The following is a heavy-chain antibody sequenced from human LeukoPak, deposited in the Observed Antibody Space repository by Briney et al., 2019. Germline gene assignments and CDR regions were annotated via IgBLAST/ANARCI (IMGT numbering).Heavy chain of an antibody. J-gene: IGHJ3*01. D-gene: IGHD1-20*01. CDR3: ARVSAITGAADALDF. V-gene: IGHV3-72*01. CDR1: GFTFSDHF. CDR2: IRKKPNSYTT. Sequence: GGSLRLSCAASGFTFSDHFMDWVRQAPGKGLEWVGRIRKKPNSYTTEYAASVKGRFTFSRDDSKNSLYLQMNSLEAEDTGVYYCARVSAITGAADALDFWGQGTMVTVSS.